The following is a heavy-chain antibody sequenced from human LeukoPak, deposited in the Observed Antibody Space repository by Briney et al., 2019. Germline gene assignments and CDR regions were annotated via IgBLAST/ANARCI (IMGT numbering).Heavy chain of an antibody. V-gene: IGHV4-59*12. Sequence: SETLSLTCTVSGGSISNYYWSWIRQPPGKGLEWIGYIYYSGSTNYNPSLKSRVTISVDTSKNQFSLKLSSVTAADTAVYYCARLKEGYYYYGMDVWGQGTTVTVSS. J-gene: IGHJ6*02. CDR2: IYYSGST. CDR3: ARLKEGYYYYGMDV. CDR1: GGSISNYY.